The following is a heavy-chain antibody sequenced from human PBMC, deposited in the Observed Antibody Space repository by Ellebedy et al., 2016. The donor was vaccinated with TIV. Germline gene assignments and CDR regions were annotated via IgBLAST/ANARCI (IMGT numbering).Heavy chain of an antibody. Sequence: PGGSLRLSCAASGFSFSTFSMNWVRQAPGKGLEWISYINSKNSSIYYADSVKGRFSISRDNAKNSLYLQMNSLRDEDTAVYYCVREIYLRGSDGAFDVWGQGTMVTVSS. D-gene: IGHD6-19*01. CDR2: INSKNSSI. J-gene: IGHJ3*01. V-gene: IGHV3-48*02. CDR1: GFSFSTFS. CDR3: VREIYLRGSDGAFDV.